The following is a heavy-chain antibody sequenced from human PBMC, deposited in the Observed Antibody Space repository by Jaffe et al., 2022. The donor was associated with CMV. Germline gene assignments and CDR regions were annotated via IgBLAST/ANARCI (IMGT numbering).Heavy chain of an antibody. CDR1: GFTFSSYG. CDR2: IWYDGSNK. Sequence: QVQLVESGGGVVQPGRSLRLSCAASGFTFSSYGMHWVRQAPGKGLEWVAVIWYDGSNKYYADSVKGRFTISRDNSKNTLYLQMNSLRAEDTAVYYCARSTMVRGVTAPYYYYYGMDVWGQGTTVTVSS. J-gene: IGHJ6*02. V-gene: IGHV3-33*01. D-gene: IGHD3-10*01. CDR3: ARSTMVRGVTAPYYYYYGMDV.